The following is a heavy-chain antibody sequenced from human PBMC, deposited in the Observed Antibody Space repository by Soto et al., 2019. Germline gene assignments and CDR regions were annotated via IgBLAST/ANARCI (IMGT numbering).Heavy chain of an antibody. CDR1: GYTFTSYG. J-gene: IGHJ6*02. V-gene: IGHV1-18*01. D-gene: IGHD2-15*01. Sequence: ASVKVSCKASGYTFTSYGISWVRQAPGQGLEWMGWIGAYNGNTNYAQKLQGRVTMTTDTSTSTAYMELRSLRSDDTAVYYCARVDIVVVVSYYGMDVWGQGTTVTVSS. CDR3: ARVDIVVVVSYYGMDV. CDR2: IGAYNGNT.